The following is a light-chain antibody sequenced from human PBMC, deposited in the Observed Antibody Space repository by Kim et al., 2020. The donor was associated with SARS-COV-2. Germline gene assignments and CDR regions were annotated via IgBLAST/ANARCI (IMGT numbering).Light chain of an antibody. CDR1: QSIGSD. CDR3: QQYNNWPPIT. V-gene: IGKV3-15*01. J-gene: IGKJ4*01. Sequence: EIVMTQSPATLSVSPGERATLSCRASQSIGSDLAWYRQKPGQAPRLLIYHASTRATGVPARFSGSGFGTEFSLSISSLQSEDFAVYHCQQYNNWPPITFGGGTKVDIK. CDR2: HAS.